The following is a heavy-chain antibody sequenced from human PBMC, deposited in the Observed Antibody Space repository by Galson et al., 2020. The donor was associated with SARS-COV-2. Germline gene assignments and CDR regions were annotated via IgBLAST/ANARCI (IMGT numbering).Heavy chain of an antibody. CDR1: GFKFGDYA. D-gene: IGHD2-2*01. J-gene: IGHJ5*02. CDR3: ARGNVAVPAAPLYHWFDP. Sequence: GGSLRLSCAASGFKFGDYAMHWVRQAPGKGLEYVSAITSDGETTYYAKSRKDRFTIPRDNSKNMLFLQLGSLREEDTAVYFCARGNVAVPAAPLYHWFDPWGQGTLVTVSS. CDR2: ITSDGETT. V-gene: IGHV3-64*01.